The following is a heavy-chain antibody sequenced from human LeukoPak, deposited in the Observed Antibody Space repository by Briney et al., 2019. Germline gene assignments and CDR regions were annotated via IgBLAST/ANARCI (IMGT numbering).Heavy chain of an antibody. D-gene: IGHD2-2*01. CDR3: AKDTFQLLKN. Sequence: PGRSLRLSCAASGFTFSSYAMHWVRQAPGKGLEWVAVISYDGSNKYYADSVKGRFTISRDNSKNTLYLQMNSLRAEDTAVYYCAKDTFQLLKNWGQGTLVTVSS. V-gene: IGHV3-30-3*01. CDR1: GFTFSSYA. J-gene: IGHJ4*02. CDR2: ISYDGSNK.